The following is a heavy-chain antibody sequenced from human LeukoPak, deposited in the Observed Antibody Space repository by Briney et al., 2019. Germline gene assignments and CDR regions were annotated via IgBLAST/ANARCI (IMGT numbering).Heavy chain of an antibody. CDR3: ATSRGAPIAVFGVLIRPFDH. V-gene: IGHV3-9*01. Sequence: SLTLSCAGSGFIFNNYAMHWVRQPPGKGLEWVSGISWNSGSIDYADSVKGRFTISRDNAKNSLYLQMNSLRAEDTAVYYCATSRGAPIAVFGVLIRPFDHWGPGTLVTVSS. CDR1: GFIFNNYA. J-gene: IGHJ4*02. D-gene: IGHD3-3*01. CDR2: ISWNSGSI.